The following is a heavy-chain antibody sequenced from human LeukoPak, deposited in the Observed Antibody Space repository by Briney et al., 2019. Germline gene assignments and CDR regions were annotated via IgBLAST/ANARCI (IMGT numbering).Heavy chain of an antibody. CDR1: GFTFSSYW. CDR2: INSDESST. CDR3: ARDGVGLYSYYYYYMDV. D-gene: IGHD2-15*01. Sequence: GGSLRLSCAASGFTFSSYWMHRVRQAPGKGLVWVSRINSDESSTSYADSVKGRFTISRDNAKNTLYLQVNSLRAEDTSVYYCARDGVGLYSYYYYYMDVWGKGTTVTVSS. J-gene: IGHJ6*03. V-gene: IGHV3-74*01.